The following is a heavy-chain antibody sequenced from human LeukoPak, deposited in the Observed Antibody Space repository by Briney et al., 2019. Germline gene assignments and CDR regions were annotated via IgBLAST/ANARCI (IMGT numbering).Heavy chain of an antibody. Sequence: GASVKVSCKASGYTFTSSEINWVRQATGQGLEWMGWMNPNSGKTGYAERFQGRVTMTRNTSISTAYMELSSLRSDDTAVYYCARGGYYYYYMDVWGKGTTVTVSS. CDR3: ARGGYYYYYMDV. V-gene: IGHV1-8*02. CDR2: MNPNSGKT. CDR1: GYTFTSSE. J-gene: IGHJ6*03.